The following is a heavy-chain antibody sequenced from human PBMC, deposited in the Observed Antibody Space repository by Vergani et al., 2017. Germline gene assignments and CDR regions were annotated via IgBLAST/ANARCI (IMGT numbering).Heavy chain of an antibody. J-gene: IGHJ5*02. CDR2: IDPSDSYT. V-gene: IGHV5-10-1*03. CDR3: AKGSTAIYCSSTSCPSYNWFDP. Sequence: EVQLVQSGAEVKKPGESLRISCKGSGYSFTSYWISWVRQMPGKGLEWMGRIDPSDSYTNYSPSFQGHVTISADKSISTAYLQWSSLRSEDTAVYYCAKGSTAIYCSSTSCPSYNWFDPWGQGTLVTVSS. D-gene: IGHD2-2*01. CDR1: GYSFTSYW.